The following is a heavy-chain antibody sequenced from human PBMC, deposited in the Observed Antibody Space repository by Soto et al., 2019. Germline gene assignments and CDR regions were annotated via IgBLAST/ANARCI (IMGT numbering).Heavy chain of an antibody. Sequence: GGSLRLSCAASGFTFSSYSMNWVRQAPGKGLEWVSYISSSSSTIYYADSVKGRFTISRDNAKNSLYLQMNSLRAEDTAVYYCASRFRKISRILTTPEIAFDIWGQGTMVTVSS. J-gene: IGHJ3*02. CDR3: ASRFRKISRILTTPEIAFDI. CDR2: ISSSSSTI. CDR1: GFTFSSYS. D-gene: IGHD2-15*01. V-gene: IGHV3-48*01.